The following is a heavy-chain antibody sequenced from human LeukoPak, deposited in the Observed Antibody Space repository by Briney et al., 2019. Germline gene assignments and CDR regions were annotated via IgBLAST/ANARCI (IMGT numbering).Heavy chain of an antibody. J-gene: IGHJ6*03. Sequence: ASVKVSCKASGGTFSSYAISWVRQAPGQGLEWMGGIIPIFGTANYAQKFQGRVTITADKSTSTAYMELSSLRSEDTAVYYCARDLGGGDYAPTGPYYYYMDVWGKGTTVTVSS. CDR3: ARDLGGGDYAPTGPYYYYMDV. CDR2: IIPIFGTA. V-gene: IGHV1-69*06. CDR1: GGTFSSYA. D-gene: IGHD4-17*01.